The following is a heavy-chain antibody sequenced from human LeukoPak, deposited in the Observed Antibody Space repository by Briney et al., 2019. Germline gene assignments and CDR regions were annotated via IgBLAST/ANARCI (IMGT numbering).Heavy chain of an antibody. J-gene: IGHJ4*02. Sequence: PSETLSLTCTVSGGSISSYYWSWIRQPPGKGLEWIGYIYYSGSTNYNPSLKSRVTISVDTSKNQFSLKLSSVTAADTAVYYCAREKLYSGTIDPDFDYWGQGTLVTVSS. V-gene: IGHV4-59*12. D-gene: IGHD1-26*01. CDR2: IYYSGST. CDR1: GGSISSYY. CDR3: AREKLYSGTIDPDFDY.